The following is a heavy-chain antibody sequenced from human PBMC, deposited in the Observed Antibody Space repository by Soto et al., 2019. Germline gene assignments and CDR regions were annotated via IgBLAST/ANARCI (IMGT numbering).Heavy chain of an antibody. CDR2: INPSGGST. V-gene: IGHV1-46*01. D-gene: IGHD3-22*01. CDR3: ARDRGDSSGYYGGLFDF. CDR1: GYTFTSYY. Sequence: QVQLVQSGAEVKKPGASVKVSCKASGYTFTSYYMHWVRQAPGQGLEWMGIINPSGGSTSYAQKFQGRVTMTRDTSTSTGYMELGSLRSGDTAVYYCARDRGDSSGYYGGLFDFWGQGTLVTVSS. J-gene: IGHJ4*02.